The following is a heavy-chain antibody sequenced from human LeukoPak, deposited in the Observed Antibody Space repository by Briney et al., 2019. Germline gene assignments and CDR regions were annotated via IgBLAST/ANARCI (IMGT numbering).Heavy chain of an antibody. CDR1: GGSFSGYY. CDR3: ARGPEYSSSSGFDY. Sequence: PSETLSLTCAVYGGSFSGYYWSWIRQPPGKGLEWIGEINHSGSTNYNPSLKSRDTISVDTSKNQFSLKLSSVTAADTAVYYCARGPEYSSSSGFDYWGQGTLVTVSS. CDR2: INHSGST. V-gene: IGHV4-34*01. J-gene: IGHJ4*02. D-gene: IGHD6-6*01.